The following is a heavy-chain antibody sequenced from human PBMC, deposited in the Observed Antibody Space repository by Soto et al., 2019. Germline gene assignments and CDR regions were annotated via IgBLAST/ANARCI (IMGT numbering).Heavy chain of an antibody. CDR2: IIPALGTA. CDR1: GGTFSSHT. V-gene: IGHV1-69*08. Sequence: QDQLVQSGAEVKKPGSSVKVSCKASGGTFSSHTFSWVRQAPGQGLEWMGRIIPALGTATYAQKFQGRVTITAAEPATTAYMELNSLRSEDTAVYYCARPDFGDYWYFDLWGRGTLVTVSS. J-gene: IGHJ2*01. D-gene: IGHD4-17*01. CDR3: ARPDFGDYWYFDL.